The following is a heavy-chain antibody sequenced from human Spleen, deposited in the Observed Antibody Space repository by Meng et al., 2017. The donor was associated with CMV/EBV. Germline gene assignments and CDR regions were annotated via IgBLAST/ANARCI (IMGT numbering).Heavy chain of an antibody. CDR1: GGSISSSSYY. Sequence: TCTVSGGSISSSSYYWGWIRQPPGKGLEWIGSIYYSGSTYYNPSLKSRVTISVDTSKNQFSLKLSSVTAADTAVYYCASQLVPGYFDYWGQGTWSPSPQ. CDR3: ASQLVPGYFDY. J-gene: IGHJ4*02. V-gene: IGHV4-39*01. D-gene: IGHD6-13*01. CDR2: IYYSGST.